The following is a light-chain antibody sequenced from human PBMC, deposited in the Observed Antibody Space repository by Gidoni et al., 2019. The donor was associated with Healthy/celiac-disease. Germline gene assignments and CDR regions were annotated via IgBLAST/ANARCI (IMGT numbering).Light chain of an antibody. V-gene: IGLV2-23*02. J-gene: IGLJ3*02. Sequence: QSALTQPDSGKSIAISCTGTSSDVSSDNLVSWYQQHPVKAPKLMIYEVSKRPSVVSNRFSGSKSGNTSSLTISGLQAEDDAVYYCCSYAGSSRVFGGGTKLTVL. CDR2: EVS. CDR3: CSYAGSSRV. CDR1: SSDVSSDNL.